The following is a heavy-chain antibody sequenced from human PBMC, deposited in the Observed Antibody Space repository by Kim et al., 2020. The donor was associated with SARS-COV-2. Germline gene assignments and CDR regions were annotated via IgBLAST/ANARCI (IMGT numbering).Heavy chain of an antibody. J-gene: IGHJ4*02. Sequence: SETLSLTCAVYGGSFSGYYWSWIRQPPGKGLEWIGEINHSGSTNYNPSLKSRVTISVDTSKNQFSLKLSSVTAADTAVYYCARAYDSYDQYWGQGTLVTVSS. CDR3: ARAYDSYDQY. CDR1: GGSFSGYY. D-gene: IGHD5-18*01. CDR2: INHSGST. V-gene: IGHV4-34*01.